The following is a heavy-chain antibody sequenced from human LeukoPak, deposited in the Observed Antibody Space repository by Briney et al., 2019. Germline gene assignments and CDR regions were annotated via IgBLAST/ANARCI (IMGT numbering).Heavy chain of an antibody. V-gene: IGHV3-21*01. CDR2: ISSSGSYI. Sequence: GGSLRLSCAASGFTFSSYSMNWDRQAPGKGLEWVSSISSSGSYIYYADSVKGRFTISRDNAKISLDLQMNSLRADDTAVYYCARDYYGDYVFDYWGQGALVIVSS. J-gene: IGHJ4*02. D-gene: IGHD4-17*01. CDR3: ARDYYGDYVFDY. CDR1: GFTFSSYS.